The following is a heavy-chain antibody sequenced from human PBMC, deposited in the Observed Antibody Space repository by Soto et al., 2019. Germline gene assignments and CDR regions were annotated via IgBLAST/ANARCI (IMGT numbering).Heavy chain of an antibody. CDR2: LNQGGSEK. CDR1: GFTFTDYW. CDR3: ARDKAYDSSGYAEGAFDI. J-gene: IGHJ3*02. Sequence: GGSLRLSCAASGFTFTDYWMSWVRQAPGKGLEWVANLNQGGSEKNYADSVKGRFTISRDNSKNTLYLQMNSLRAEDTAVYYCARDKAYDSSGYAEGAFDIWGQGTMVTVSS. V-gene: IGHV3-7*01. D-gene: IGHD3-22*01.